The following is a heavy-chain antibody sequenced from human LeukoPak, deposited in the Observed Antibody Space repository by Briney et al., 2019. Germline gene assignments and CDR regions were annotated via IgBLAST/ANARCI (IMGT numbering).Heavy chain of an antibody. Sequence: PGGSLRLSCEVSGFTFSSYAMSWVRQAPGKGLEWVSGIRGSGGSTYYADSVKGRFTISRDNSKNTLYLQMNSLRAEDTADYYCAKDTIEVGGYYFDYWGQGTLVTVSS. J-gene: IGHJ4*02. D-gene: IGHD6-19*01. V-gene: IGHV3-23*01. CDR1: GFTFSSYA. CDR2: IRGSGGST. CDR3: AKDTIEVGGYYFDY.